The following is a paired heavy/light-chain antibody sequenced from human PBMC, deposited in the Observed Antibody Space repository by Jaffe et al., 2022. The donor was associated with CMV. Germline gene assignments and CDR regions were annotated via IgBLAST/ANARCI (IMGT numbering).Heavy chain of an antibody. J-gene: IGHJ5*01. CDR2: IYYNEDK. Sequence: QITLKESGPTLVEPAQTLTLTCSFSGFSLSTRKEAVGWIRQPPGKALEWVATIYYNEDKYYSPSLKSRLTITKDTSKNQVVLTMTNSDPVDTATYYCAYRRPDLPRAWLDSWGQGTLVTVSS. CDR3: AYRRPDLPRAWLDS. CDR1: GFSLSTRKEA. V-gene: IGHV2-5*01.
Light chain of an antibody. J-gene: IGKJ3*01. Sequence: DIQMTQSPSSVSASVGDRITITCRASQDVSSWLGWYQQKPGKAPKLLIYAASSLQSGVPSRFSGSGSGTDFTLTISSLQPEDFATYYCQQADSFPLTFGPGTKVDIK. CDR1: QDVSSW. CDR2: AAS. CDR3: QQADSFPLT. V-gene: IGKV1-12*01.